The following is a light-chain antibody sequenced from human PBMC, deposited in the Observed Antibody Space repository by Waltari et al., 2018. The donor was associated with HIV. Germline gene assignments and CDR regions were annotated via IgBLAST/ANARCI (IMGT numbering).Light chain of an antibody. CDR2: GAS. CDR3: QQYGSSPPHT. Sequence: EIVLTQSPGTLSLSPGERATLSCRASQSVSSSYLAWYQQKPGQAPRLLIYGASSRATGIPDRFSGGGSGTDFTLTISRLEPEDFAVYYCQQYGSSPPHTFGQGTKVEIK. CDR1: QSVSSSY. J-gene: IGKJ1*01. V-gene: IGKV3-20*01.